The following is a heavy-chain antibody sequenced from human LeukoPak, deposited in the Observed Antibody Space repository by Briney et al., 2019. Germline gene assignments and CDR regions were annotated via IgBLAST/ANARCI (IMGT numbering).Heavy chain of an antibody. CDR3: ARGYCSSTSCYTPYYFDY. CDR2: IIPIFGTA. J-gene: IGHJ4*02. V-gene: IGHV1-69*05. D-gene: IGHD2-2*02. Sequence: SVKVSCKASGSTFSSYAISWVRQAPGQGLEWMGGIIPIFGTANYAQKFQGRVTITTDESTSTAYMELSSLRSEDTAVYYCARGYCSSTSCYTPYYFDYWGQGTLVTVSS. CDR1: GSTFSSYA.